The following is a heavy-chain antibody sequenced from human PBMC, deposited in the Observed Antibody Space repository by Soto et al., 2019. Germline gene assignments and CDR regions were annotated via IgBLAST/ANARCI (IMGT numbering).Heavy chain of an antibody. CDR2: VNSDGTST. CDR1: GFTFSNYW. D-gene: IGHD6-19*01. CDR3: PRGGWRSYYLDY. J-gene: IGHJ4*02. Sequence: EVQLVESGGGLVQPGGSLRLSCAVSGFTFSNYWMHWVRQAPGEGLVWVSRVNSDGTSTNHADSVKGRITISRDNAKNTVYLQVNRLRAEDTAVYYCPRGGWRSYYLDYWGQGTLVTVSS. V-gene: IGHV3-74*01.